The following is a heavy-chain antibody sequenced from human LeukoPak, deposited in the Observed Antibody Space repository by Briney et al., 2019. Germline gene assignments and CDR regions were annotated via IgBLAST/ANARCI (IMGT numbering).Heavy chain of an antibody. CDR3: ARQLGTIEDY. Sequence: PSETLSLTCTVSGGSISSYYWSWIRQPPGKGLEWIGYIYYSGSTNYNPSLKSRVTISVDTSKNQFSLKLSSVTAADTAVYYCARQLGTIEDYWSQGTLVTVSS. V-gene: IGHV4-59*08. D-gene: IGHD3-16*01. J-gene: IGHJ4*02. CDR1: GGSISSYY. CDR2: IYYSGST.